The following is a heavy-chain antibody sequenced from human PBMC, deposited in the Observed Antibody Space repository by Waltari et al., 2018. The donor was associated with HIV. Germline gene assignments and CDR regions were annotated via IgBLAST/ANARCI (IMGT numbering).Heavy chain of an antibody. V-gene: IGHV4-39*01. Sequence: QLQLQESGPGLVKPSETLSLTCTVSGGSISSSSYYWGWIRQPPGKGLEWIGSIYYSGSTYYNPSLKSRVTISVDTSKNQFSLKLSSVTAADTAGYYCARPSSSSPVIPVDYWGQGTLVTVSS. CDR2: IYYSGST. D-gene: IGHD6-13*01. CDR3: ARPSSSSPVIPVDY. J-gene: IGHJ4*02. CDR1: GGSISSSSYY.